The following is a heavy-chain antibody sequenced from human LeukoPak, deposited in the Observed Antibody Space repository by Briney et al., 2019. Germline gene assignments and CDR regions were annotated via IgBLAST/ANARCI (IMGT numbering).Heavy chain of an antibody. Sequence: PGGSLRLSCAASGFTFSRYGMSWVRQAPGKGLEWVSAISGSGGTTYYADSVKGRFTISRDNSKNTLYLQMNSLRAEDTAVYYCAKVGGRWLQFPYYYYMDVWGKGTTVTVSS. CDR3: AKVGGRWLQFPYYYYMDV. D-gene: IGHD5-24*01. CDR2: ISGSGGTT. V-gene: IGHV3-23*01. J-gene: IGHJ6*03. CDR1: GFTFSRYG.